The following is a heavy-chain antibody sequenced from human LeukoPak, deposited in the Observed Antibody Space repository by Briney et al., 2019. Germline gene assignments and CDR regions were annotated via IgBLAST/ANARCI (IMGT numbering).Heavy chain of an antibody. CDR1: GGSISSHY. Sequence: SETLSLTCTVSGGSISSHYWSWIRQPPGKGLEWIGYIYYSGSTNYNPSLKRRVTISVDTSKNQFSLKLSSVTAADTAVYYCARTKQLVGSWFDPWGQGTLVTVSS. D-gene: IGHD6-6*01. J-gene: IGHJ5*02. CDR2: IYYSGST. V-gene: IGHV4-59*11. CDR3: ARTKQLVGSWFDP.